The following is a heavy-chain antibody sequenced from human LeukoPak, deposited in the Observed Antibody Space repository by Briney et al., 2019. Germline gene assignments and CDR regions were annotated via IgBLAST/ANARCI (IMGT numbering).Heavy chain of an antibody. CDR1: GDSINSNY. D-gene: IGHD2-15*01. Sequence: PSETLSLTCSVSGDSINSNYWSWMRQPPGKGLDWIGYIYYGGSTNYNPSLKSRVSMSVDTSKNQFSLNLSSVTAADTAVYHCARLLAGCPGGRCRAHFDYWGQGTLVTVSS. CDR2: IYYGGST. CDR3: ARLLAGCPGGRCRAHFDY. V-gene: IGHV4-59*01. J-gene: IGHJ4*02.